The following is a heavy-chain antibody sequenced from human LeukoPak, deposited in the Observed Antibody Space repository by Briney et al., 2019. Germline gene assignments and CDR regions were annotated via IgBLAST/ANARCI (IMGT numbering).Heavy chain of an antibody. CDR1: GGSIRSGSYY. Sequence: SQTLSLTCSVSGGSIRSGSYYWSWIRQTAGKGLEWIGRVHTSGNTYYNPSLKSRVTISVDTSKNQFSLKLSPVTAADTAVYYCARGRGYDFWSGYYTPYFDYWGQGTLVTVSS. V-gene: IGHV4-61*02. J-gene: IGHJ4*02. D-gene: IGHD3-3*01. CDR3: ARGRGYDFWSGYYTPYFDY. CDR2: VHTSGNT.